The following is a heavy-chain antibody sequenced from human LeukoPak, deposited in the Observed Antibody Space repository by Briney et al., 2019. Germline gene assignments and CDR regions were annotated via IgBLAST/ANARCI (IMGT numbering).Heavy chain of an antibody. CDR2: ISTTGTI. V-gene: IGHV3-48*01. Sequence: GGSLRLSCAASGFTFSRFNMNWLRPAPGKGLEWLSYISTTGTIYYAESVKGRFSISRDNAKNSLYLQMNSLRPEDTAVYYCARDSLVFGVVTTFDYWGQGTLVTVSS. CDR3: ARDSLVFGVVTTFDY. D-gene: IGHD3-3*01. J-gene: IGHJ4*02. CDR1: GFTFSRFN.